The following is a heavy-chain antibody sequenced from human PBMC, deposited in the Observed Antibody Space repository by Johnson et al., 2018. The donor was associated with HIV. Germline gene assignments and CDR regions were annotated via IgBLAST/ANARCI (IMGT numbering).Heavy chain of an antibody. CDR3: ARAAFYYDPSGYLTRPRAFDI. D-gene: IGHD3-22*01. CDR1: GFTFSTNW. CDR2: INSDGSST. V-gene: IGHV3-74*01. Sequence: VQLVESGGDLVQPGGSLRLSCVGSGFTFSTNWMHWVRQAPGKGLVWVSRINSDGSSTSYAESVKGRFTISRDNAKNSLYVQMNGLRVEDSALYYCARAAFYYDPSGYLTRPRAFDIWGQGTMVTVSS. J-gene: IGHJ3*02.